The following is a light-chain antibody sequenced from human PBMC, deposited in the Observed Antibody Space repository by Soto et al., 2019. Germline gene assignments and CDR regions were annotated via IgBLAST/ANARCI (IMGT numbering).Light chain of an antibody. CDR3: QHYSNSPS. J-gene: IGKJ5*01. Sequence: DSVLRQSPATLSLSPGERATLSCRARQSVGTYLAWYQQIPGQAPRLLIYGASSRATDIPDRFSGSGSGTDFTLTISRLEPEDFAVYYCQHYSNSPSFGQGTRLEIK. V-gene: IGKV3-20*01. CDR1: QSVGTY. CDR2: GAS.